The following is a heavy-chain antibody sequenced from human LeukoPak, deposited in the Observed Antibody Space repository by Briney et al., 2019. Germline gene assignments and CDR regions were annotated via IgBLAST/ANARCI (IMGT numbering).Heavy chain of an antibody. J-gene: IGHJ4*02. D-gene: IGHD6-19*01. V-gene: IGHV3-21*01. CDR1: GFTFSSYS. CDR3: ARDSEGSGWSIQLDY. CDR2: ISSSSSYM. Sequence: GGSLRLSCAASGFTFSSYSMNWVRQAPGKGLEWVSSISSSSSYMYYADSVKGRFTISRDNAKNSLYLQMNSLRAEDTAVYYCARDSEGSGWSIQLDYWGQGTLVTVSS.